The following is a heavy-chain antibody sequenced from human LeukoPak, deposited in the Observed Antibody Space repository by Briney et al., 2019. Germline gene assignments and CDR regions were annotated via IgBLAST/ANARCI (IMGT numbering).Heavy chain of an antibody. J-gene: IGHJ4*02. V-gene: IGHV3-7*01. D-gene: IGHD3-22*01. CDR3: ARDGGYFKHDY. CDR1: GFTFISYW. CDR2: IKEDGSDK. Sequence: SGGSLRLSCAAPGFTFISYWMHWVRQAPGKGLEWVANIKEDGSDKYYVGSVKGRFTISRDNAKNSLYLQMNNLRAEDMGVYYCARDGGYFKHDYWGQGTLVTVSS.